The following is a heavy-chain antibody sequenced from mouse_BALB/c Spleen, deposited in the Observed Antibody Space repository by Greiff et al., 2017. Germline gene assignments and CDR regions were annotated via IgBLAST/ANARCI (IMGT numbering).Heavy chain of an antibody. Sequence: VQLQQSGAELAKPGASVKMSCKASGYTFTSYWMHWVKQRPGQGLEWIGYINPSTGYTEYNQKFKDKATLTADKSSSTAYMQLSSLTSEDSAVYYCARGGNLAWFAYWGQGTLVTVSA. CDR1: GYTFTSYW. CDR3: ARGGNLAWFAY. D-gene: IGHD2-1*01. V-gene: IGHV1-7*01. J-gene: IGHJ3*01. CDR2: INPSTGYT.